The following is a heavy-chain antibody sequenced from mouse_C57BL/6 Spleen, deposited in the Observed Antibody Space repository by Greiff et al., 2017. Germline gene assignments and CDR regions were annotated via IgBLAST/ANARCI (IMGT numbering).Heavy chain of an antibody. CDR3: AREGYSNLFDY. D-gene: IGHD2-5*01. J-gene: IGHJ2*01. Sequence: EVQVVESGGGLVKPGGSLKLSCAASGFTFSDYGMHWVRQAPEEGLEWVAYISSGSSTIYYADTVKGRFTISRDNAKNTQFLQMTGLRSEDTAMYYCAREGYSNLFDYWGQGTTLTVSS. CDR2: ISSGSSTI. CDR1: GFTFSDYG. V-gene: IGHV5-17*01.